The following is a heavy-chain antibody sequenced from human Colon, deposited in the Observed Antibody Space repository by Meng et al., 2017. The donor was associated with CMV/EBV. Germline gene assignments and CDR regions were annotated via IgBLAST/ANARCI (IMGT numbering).Heavy chain of an antibody. CDR2: INHNGDT. Sequence: SGGSFSGYYWAWIRQPPGKGLEWIGEINHNGDTNYNPSLKSRVTISVDTSKNQLSLNLSSVTAADTAVYYCARGLLTRLRPTNWFDPWGQGTLVTVSS. V-gene: IGHV4-34*01. J-gene: IGHJ5*02. CDR3: ARGLLTRLRPTNWFDP. CDR1: GGSFSGYY. D-gene: IGHD2-15*01.